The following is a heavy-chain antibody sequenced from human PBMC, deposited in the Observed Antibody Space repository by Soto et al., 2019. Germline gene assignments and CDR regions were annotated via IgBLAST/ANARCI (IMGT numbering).Heavy chain of an antibody. Sequence: PGESLKISCAVSGFTFNSYSMNWVRQAPWKGLEWVSSISSFSNYMYYTDSVKGRFTISRDNARNSLYLQMNSLRAEDTAVYYCANHEAADTFSDYYGMYVWGQGTTVTVSS. CDR2: ISSFSNYM. CDR1: GFTFNSYS. V-gene: IGHV3-21*01. CDR3: ANHEAADTFSDYYGMYV. J-gene: IGHJ6*02. D-gene: IGHD6-13*01.